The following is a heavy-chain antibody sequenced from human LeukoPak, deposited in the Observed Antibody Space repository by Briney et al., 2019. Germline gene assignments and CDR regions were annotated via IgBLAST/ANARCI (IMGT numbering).Heavy chain of an antibody. CDR3: ASHRRDGSGSYVGGDSSGYSLDY. CDR1: GYTFTSYD. Sequence: EASAKVSCKDSGYTFTSYDINWVRQATGQGLEWMGWMKTNSGNTGYAQKFQGIVTMTRNTSIRTAYMELSSLRSEDTSVYYCASHRRDGSGSYVGGDSSGYSLDYWGQGALVTVSS. CDR2: MKTNSGNT. V-gene: IGHV1-8*01. J-gene: IGHJ4*02. D-gene: IGHD3-10*01.